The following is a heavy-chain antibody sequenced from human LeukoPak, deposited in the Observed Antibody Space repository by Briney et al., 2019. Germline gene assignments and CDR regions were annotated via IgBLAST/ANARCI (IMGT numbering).Heavy chain of an antibody. V-gene: IGHV4-34*01. D-gene: IGHD5-12*01. CDR1: GGSFSGYY. CDR2: INHSGST. CDR3: AREGRGYSGYARY. Sequence: SETLSLTCAVYGGSFSGYYWSWIRQPPGKGLEWVGEINHSGSTNYTPSLKSRVTISVDTSKNQFSLTLSSVTAADRAVYYCAREGRGYSGYARYWGQGTLVTVSS. J-gene: IGHJ4*02.